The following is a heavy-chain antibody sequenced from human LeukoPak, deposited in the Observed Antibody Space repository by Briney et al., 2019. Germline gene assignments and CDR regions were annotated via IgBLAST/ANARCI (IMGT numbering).Heavy chain of an antibody. J-gene: IGHJ5*02. D-gene: IGHD2-21*02. V-gene: IGHV3-30*04. CDR3: ARPQGAVTAIQSYNWFDP. Sequence: GGSLRLSCAASGFTFSSYAMHWVRQAPGKGLEWVAVISYDGSNKYYADSVKGRFTISRDNSKNTLYLQMNSLRAEDTAVYYCARPQGAVTAIQSYNWFDPWGQGTLVTVSS. CDR1: GFTFSSYA. CDR2: ISYDGSNK.